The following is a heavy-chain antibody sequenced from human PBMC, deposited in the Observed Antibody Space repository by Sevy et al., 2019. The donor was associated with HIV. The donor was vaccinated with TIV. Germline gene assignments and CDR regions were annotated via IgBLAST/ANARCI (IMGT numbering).Heavy chain of an antibody. CDR1: GFIFSRYG. J-gene: IGHJ2*01. CDR3: TTDRGRTSSMYFDL. Sequence: GGSLRLSCKASGFIFSRYGVHWVRQAPGKGLEWVGRIKSNSNGGTIDYAAPVKGRFSISRDDSENTVYLQMNSLNTEDTATYYCTTDRGRTSSMYFDLWGRGTLVTVSS. CDR2: IKSNSNGGTI. V-gene: IGHV3-15*01. D-gene: IGHD3-10*01.